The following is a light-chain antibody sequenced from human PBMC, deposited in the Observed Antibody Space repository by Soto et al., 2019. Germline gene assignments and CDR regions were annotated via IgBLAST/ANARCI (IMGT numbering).Light chain of an antibody. Sequence: QSALTQPASVSGSPGQSITISCTGTSSDVGGYNHVSWYRQHPGKAPKLMIYEVSNRPSGVSNRFSGSKSGNTASLTISGLQAEDEADYYCSSYTSSSTYVFGTGIKVTV. CDR1: SSDVGGYNH. CDR3: SSYTSSSTYV. CDR2: EVS. J-gene: IGLJ1*01. V-gene: IGLV2-14*01.